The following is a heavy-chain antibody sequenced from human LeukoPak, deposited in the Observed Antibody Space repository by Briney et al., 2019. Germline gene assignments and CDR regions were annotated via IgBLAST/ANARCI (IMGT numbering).Heavy chain of an antibody. CDR3: ARDGHYDILTGYFQD. V-gene: IGHV3-7*03. Sequence: GGSLRLSCAASGFTFDNYWMSWVRQAPGKGLEWVANIEQHGSETYYVDSVKGRFTISRDNAKNSLYLQMNSLRAEDTAVYYCARDGHYDILTGYFQDWGQGTLVTVSS. CDR2: IEQHGSET. D-gene: IGHD3-9*01. J-gene: IGHJ1*01. CDR1: GFTFDNYW.